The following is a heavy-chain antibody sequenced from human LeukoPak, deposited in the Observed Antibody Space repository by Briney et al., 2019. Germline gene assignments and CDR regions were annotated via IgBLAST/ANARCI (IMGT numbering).Heavy chain of an antibody. Sequence: SETLSLTCTVSGGSISSYYWSWIRQPAGKGLEWIGRIYTSGSTNYNPSLKSRVTMSVDTSKNQFSLKLSSVTAADTAVYYCATTDYDYVWGSYRYFDYWGQGTVVTVSS. CDR1: GGSISSYY. J-gene: IGHJ4*02. CDR2: IYTSGST. V-gene: IGHV4-4*07. D-gene: IGHD3-16*02. CDR3: ATTDYDYVWGSYRYFDY.